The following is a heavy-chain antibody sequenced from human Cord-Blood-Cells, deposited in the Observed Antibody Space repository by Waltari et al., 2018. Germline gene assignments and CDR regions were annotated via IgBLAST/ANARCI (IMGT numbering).Heavy chain of an antibody. Sequence: QVQLQQWGAGLLKPSETLSLTCAVYGGSFSGYYWSWIRQPPGKGLEWIGEINHSGSTNSNPSLKSRVTISVDTSKNQFSLKLSSVTAADTAVYYCARAPQFSTYYFDYWGQGTLVTVSS. J-gene: IGHJ4*02. CDR2: INHSGST. CDR1: GGSFSGYY. V-gene: IGHV4-34*01. CDR3: ARAPQFSTYYFDY. D-gene: IGHD3-3*01.